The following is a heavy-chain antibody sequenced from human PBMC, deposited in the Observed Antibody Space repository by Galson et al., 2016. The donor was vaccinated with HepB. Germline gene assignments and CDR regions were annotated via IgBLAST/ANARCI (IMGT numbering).Heavy chain of an antibody. D-gene: IGHD2-15*01. CDR3: AKEEGWPANWFDP. CDR1: GFNFRGYW. CDR2: IQQDGTER. J-gene: IGHJ5*02. V-gene: IGHV3-7*04. Sequence: SLRLSCAASGFNFRGYWMSWVRQAPGKGLEWVANIQQDGTERNYVDSVRGRFTISRDNAKDSLYLQMNSLRPEDTAIYYCAKEEGWPANWFDPWGPGTLVIVSS.